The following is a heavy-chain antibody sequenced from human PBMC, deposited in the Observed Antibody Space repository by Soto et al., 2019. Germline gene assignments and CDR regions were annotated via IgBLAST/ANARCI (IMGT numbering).Heavy chain of an antibody. CDR1: GFTFTTRA. CDR3: TPGTQNLDY. V-gene: IGHV3-23*01. J-gene: IGHJ4*02. Sequence: EVQLLESGGGLVQPGGSLRLSCAASGFTFTTRAMSWVRQAPGKGLQWVSGISASGGTTYYADSVKGRLTISRDNSKNMLYLLMTSLRDDDTAVYYCTPGTQNLDYWGRGTRVTVSS. CDR2: ISASGGTT. D-gene: IGHD3-10*01.